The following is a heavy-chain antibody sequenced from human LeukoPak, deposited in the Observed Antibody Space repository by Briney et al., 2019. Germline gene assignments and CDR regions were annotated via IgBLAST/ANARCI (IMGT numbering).Heavy chain of an antibody. J-gene: IGHJ4*02. V-gene: IGHV1-18*01. CDR3: ARDLPSTTVVTPGDY. Sequence: ASVKVSCKASGGTFSSYAISWVRQAPGQGLEWMGWISAYNGNTNYAQKLQGRVTMTTDTSTSTAYMELRSLRSDDTAVYYCARDLPSTTVVTPGDYWGQGTLVTVSS. D-gene: IGHD4-23*01. CDR2: ISAYNGNT. CDR1: GGTFSSYA.